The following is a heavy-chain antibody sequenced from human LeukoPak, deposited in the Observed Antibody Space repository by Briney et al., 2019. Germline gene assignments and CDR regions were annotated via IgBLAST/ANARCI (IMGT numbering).Heavy chain of an antibody. CDR1: GYSIGGSNYY. CDR3: ARHSRVLTTAIPFDY. Sequence: PWETLSLTCTVSGYSIGGSNYYWGWVRQPPGKGLKWIGSIFYTGNIYYKSSLKSRVTLSVDTSRNQFFLNLNSVTAADTAVYYCARHSRVLTTAIPFDYWGQGTLVTVSS. J-gene: IGHJ4*02. D-gene: IGHD2-21*02. V-gene: IGHV4-39*01. CDR2: IFYTGNI.